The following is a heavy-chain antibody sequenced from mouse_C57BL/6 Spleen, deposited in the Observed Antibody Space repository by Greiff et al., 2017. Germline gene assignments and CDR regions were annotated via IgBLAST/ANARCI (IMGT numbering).Heavy chain of an antibody. V-gene: IGHV1-43*01. D-gene: IGHD1-1*01. J-gene: IGHJ3*01. Sequence: LQQSGPELVKPGASVKISCKASGYSFTGYYMHWVKQSSEKSLEWIGEINPSTGGTSYNQKFKGKATLTVDKSSSTAYMQLKGLTAEDSAVYYCARDYGSSYEGFAYWGQGTLVTVSA. CDR1: GYSFTGYY. CDR3: ARDYGSSYEGFAY. CDR2: INPSTGGT.